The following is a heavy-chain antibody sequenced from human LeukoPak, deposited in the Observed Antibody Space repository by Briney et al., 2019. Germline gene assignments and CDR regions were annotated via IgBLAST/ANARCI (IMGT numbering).Heavy chain of an antibody. J-gene: IGHJ6*03. V-gene: IGHV3-23*01. CDR1: GFTFSSYV. CDR2: ISGSGGST. CDR3: ANALEYGSGTYYYYYYYMDV. Sequence: GGSLRLSCAASGFTFSSYVMSWVRQAPGKGLEWVSAISGSGGSTYYADSVKGRFTISRDNSKNTLYLQMNSLRAEDTAVYYCANALEYGSGTYYYYYYYMDVWGKGTTVTVSS. D-gene: IGHD3-10*01.